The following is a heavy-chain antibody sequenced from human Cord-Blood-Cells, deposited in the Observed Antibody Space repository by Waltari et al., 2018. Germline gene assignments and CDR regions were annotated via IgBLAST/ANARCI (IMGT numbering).Heavy chain of an antibody. D-gene: IGHD2-21*02. CDR2: IIPIFGTA. Sequence: QVQLVQSGAEVKKPGSSVKVPCKASGGPFSSYAISWVRQAPGQGLEWMGGIIPIFGTANYAQKFQGRVTITADESTSTAYMELSSLRSEDTAVYYCARDPYCGGDCYYFDYWGQGTLVTVSS. J-gene: IGHJ4*02. CDR1: GGPFSSYA. CDR3: ARDPYCGGDCYYFDY. V-gene: IGHV1-69*01.